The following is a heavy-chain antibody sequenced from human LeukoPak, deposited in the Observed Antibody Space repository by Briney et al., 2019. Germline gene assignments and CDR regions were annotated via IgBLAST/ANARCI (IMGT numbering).Heavy chain of an antibody. J-gene: IGHJ4*02. Sequence: GGSLRLSCAASGFTFSSYGMHWVRQAPGKGLEWVAVIWYDGSNKYYADSVKGRFTISRDNSKNTLYLQMNSLRAEDTAVYYCARGGWGRYGSGSVVDYWGQGTLVTVSS. CDR2: IWYDGSNK. D-gene: IGHD3-10*01. CDR3: ARGGWGRYGSGSVVDY. V-gene: IGHV3-33*01. CDR1: GFTFSSYG.